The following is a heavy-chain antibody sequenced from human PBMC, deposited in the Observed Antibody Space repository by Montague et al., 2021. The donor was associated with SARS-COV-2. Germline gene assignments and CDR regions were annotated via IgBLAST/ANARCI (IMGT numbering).Heavy chain of an antibody. Sequence: SETLSLTCTVSGGSISSSNSYWGWIRQPPGKGLEWIGTTYSNGRTDYSPSLKSRVTISVDTSKNQFSLKLSSVTAADTAVYYCARNPRPAAMWGWFDPWGQGTLVTVSS. CDR3: ARNPRPAAMWGWFDP. CDR2: TYSNGRT. V-gene: IGHV4-39*07. D-gene: IGHD2-2*01. J-gene: IGHJ5*02. CDR1: GGSISSSNSY.